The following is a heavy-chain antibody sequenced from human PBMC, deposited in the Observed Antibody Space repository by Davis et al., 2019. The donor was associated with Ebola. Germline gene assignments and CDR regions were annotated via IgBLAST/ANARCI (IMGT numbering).Heavy chain of an antibody. CDR2: IYCDDDK. Sequence: SGPTLVKPTPTLTLTCTFSGLSRSTSGVGVGWIRQPPGKALEWLALIYCDDDKRYSPSLKSRLTITKDTYKNQGVLTMTNMDPVDTATYYCAHKERRGGFDYWGQGTLVTVSS. CDR1: GLSRSTSGVG. V-gene: IGHV2-5*02. J-gene: IGHJ4*02. D-gene: IGHD3-10*01. CDR3: AHKERRGGFDY.